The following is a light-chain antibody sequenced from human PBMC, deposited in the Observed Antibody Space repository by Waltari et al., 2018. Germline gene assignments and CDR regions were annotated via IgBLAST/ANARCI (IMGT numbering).Light chain of an antibody. J-gene: IGKJ1*01. CDR1: QSVSSY. Sequence: EIVLTQSPATLSLSPGERATLSCRASQSVSSYLAWYQQKPGQAPRLLIYEASNRATGIPARFSGSGSGTDFTLTISSLEPEDFAVYYCQQRSNWPPLGTFGQGTKVEIK. CDR2: EAS. V-gene: IGKV3-11*01. CDR3: QQRSNWPPLGT.